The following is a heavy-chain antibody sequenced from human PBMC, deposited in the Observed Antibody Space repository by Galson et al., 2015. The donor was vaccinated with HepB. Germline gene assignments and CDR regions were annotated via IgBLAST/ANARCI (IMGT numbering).Heavy chain of an antibody. CDR1: GYTFTGYY. V-gene: IGHV1-2*02. J-gene: IGHJ4*02. Sequence: SVKVSCKASGYTFTGYYMHWVRQAPGQGLEWMGWINPNSGGTNYAQKFQGRVTMTRDTSISTAYMELSRLRSDDTDVYYCAIEGETGTTCFDYWGQGTLVTVSS. CDR2: INPNSGGT. CDR3: AIEGETGTTCFDY. D-gene: IGHD1-7*01.